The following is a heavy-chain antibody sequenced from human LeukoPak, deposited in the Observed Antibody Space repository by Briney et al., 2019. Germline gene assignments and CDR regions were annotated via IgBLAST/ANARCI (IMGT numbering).Heavy chain of an antibody. CDR3: ARSLYGDFY. J-gene: IGHJ4*02. CDR2: IKRDGSST. CDR1: GFTFSTYW. V-gene: IGHV3-74*01. Sequence: GGSPRLSCAASGFTFSTYWMHWVRHTPGKGLVWVSRIKRDGSSTNYADSVKGRFTISRDNAKNTLYLQMDSLRADDTAVYYCARSLYGDFYWGQGTLVTVSS. D-gene: IGHD4-17*01.